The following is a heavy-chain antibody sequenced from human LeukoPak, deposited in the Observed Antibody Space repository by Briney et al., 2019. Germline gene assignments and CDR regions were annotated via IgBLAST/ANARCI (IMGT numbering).Heavy chain of an antibody. J-gene: IGHJ4*02. CDR3: ARENYGSDYYFDY. Sequence: WIRQPPGKGLEWIGYVHYSGNTYYNPSLRSQVTVSVDTSKNQFSLRLSSVTAADTAVYYCARENYGSDYYFDYWGQGTLVTVSS. CDR2: VHYSGNT. D-gene: IGHD3-10*01. V-gene: IGHV4-30-4*01.